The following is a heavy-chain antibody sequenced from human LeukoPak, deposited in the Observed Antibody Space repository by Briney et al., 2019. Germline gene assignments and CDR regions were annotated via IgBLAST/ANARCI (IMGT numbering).Heavy chain of an antibody. J-gene: IGHJ4*02. D-gene: IGHD3-16*01. V-gene: IGHV3-74*01. CDR1: GFTLSSQW. CDR3: ATDYSYATNW. CDR2: ITSDGTNT. Sequence: GGSLRLSCAASGFTLSSQWMHWVRQAPGKGLVWVSRITSDGTNTSYADSVKGRFTVSRDNAKNTLYLQMNSLRAEDTAVYSCATDYSYATNWWGRGTLVTVSS.